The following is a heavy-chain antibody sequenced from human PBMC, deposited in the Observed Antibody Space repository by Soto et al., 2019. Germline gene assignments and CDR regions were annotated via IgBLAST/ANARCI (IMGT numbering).Heavy chain of an antibody. CDR3: AKDGDSSGWYRY. V-gene: IGHV3-23*01. CDR2: ISGSGGST. J-gene: IGHJ4*02. CDR1: GFTFSSYA. Sequence: EVQLLESGGGLVQPGGSLRLSCAASGFTFSSYAMSWVGQAPGKGLEWVSAISGSGGSTYYADSVKGRFTISRDNSKNTLYLQMNSLRAEDTAVYYCAKDGDSSGWYRYWGQGTLVTVSS. D-gene: IGHD6-19*01.